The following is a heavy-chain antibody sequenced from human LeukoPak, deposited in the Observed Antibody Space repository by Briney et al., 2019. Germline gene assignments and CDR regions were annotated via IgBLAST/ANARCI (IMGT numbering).Heavy chain of an antibody. CDR2: ISSSSSTI. J-gene: IGHJ6*03. Sequence: GGSLRLSCAASGFTFSSYSMNWVRQAPGKGLEWVSYISSSSSTIYYADSVKGRFTISRDNAKNSLYLQMNSLRAEDTAVYYCARDNLFLGSNMDVWGKGTTVTVSS. V-gene: IGHV3-48*01. D-gene: IGHD1-14*01. CDR1: GFTFSSYS. CDR3: ARDNLFLGSNMDV.